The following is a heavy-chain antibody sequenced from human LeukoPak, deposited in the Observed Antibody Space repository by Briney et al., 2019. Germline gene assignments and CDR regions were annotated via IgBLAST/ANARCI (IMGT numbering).Heavy chain of an antibody. J-gene: IGHJ4*02. CDR1: GGSVNTYY. D-gene: IGHD6-19*01. V-gene: IGHV4-4*07. CDR2: ISITEGT. Sequence: SETLTLTCSVSGGSVNTYYWSWIRQSAGKGLEWIGRISITEGTNYNPSLKSRVSMSVDASKNQVSLKLGSVTAADTAVYYCARLRRDINDWYADDCWGQGTLVTVSS. CDR3: ARLRRDINDWYADDC.